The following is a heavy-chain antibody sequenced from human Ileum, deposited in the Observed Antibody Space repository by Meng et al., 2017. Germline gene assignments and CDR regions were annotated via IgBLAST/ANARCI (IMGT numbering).Heavy chain of an antibody. CDR3: VRGPARETHDFDY. V-gene: IGHV4-34*01. Sequence: VHLYRGGVGLLKPSETLSLTCAVFGGSFNDYYWSWVRQSPGKGLEWIGQIHHSGRTNYKSSLERRVTISVDTSKSQFSLKLTSVTAADTAMYYCVRGPARETHDFDYWGQGALVTVSS. CDR1: GGSFNDYY. D-gene: IGHD1-26*01. J-gene: IGHJ4*02. CDR2: IHHSGRT.